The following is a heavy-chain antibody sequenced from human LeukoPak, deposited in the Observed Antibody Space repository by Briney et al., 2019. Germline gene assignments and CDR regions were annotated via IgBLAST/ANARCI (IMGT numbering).Heavy chain of an antibody. V-gene: IGHV6-1*01. D-gene: IGHD6-19*01. CDR1: GDSVSGNIVA. CDR2: TNYRSKWYN. Sequence: SQTLSLTSDISGDSVSGNIVAWNWIRQSPSRGLEWLGRTNYRSKWYNDYAVSVRGRITINPDTSKNRFSLQLDSVTPEDTAVYYCARGSSGSFDYWGQGTLVTVSS. CDR3: ARGSSGSFDY. J-gene: IGHJ4*02.